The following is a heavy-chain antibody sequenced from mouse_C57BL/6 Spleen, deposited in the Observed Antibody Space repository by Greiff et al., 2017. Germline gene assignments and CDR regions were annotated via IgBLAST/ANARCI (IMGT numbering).Heavy chain of an antibody. V-gene: IGHV1-61*01. CDR1: GYTFTSYW. Sequence: QVQLQQPGAELVRPGSSVKLSCKASGYTFTSYWMDWVKQRPGQGLEWIGNIYPSDSETHYNQKFKDKATLTVDKSSSTAYMQLSSLTSDDSAVYYCARDYGSSIDVWGTGTTVTVSS. CDR2: IYPSDSET. CDR3: ARDYGSSIDV. D-gene: IGHD1-1*01. J-gene: IGHJ1*03.